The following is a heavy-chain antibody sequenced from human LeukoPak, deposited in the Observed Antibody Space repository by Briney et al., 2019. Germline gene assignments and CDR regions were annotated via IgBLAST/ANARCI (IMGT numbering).Heavy chain of an antibody. J-gene: IGHJ4*02. CDR2: INHSGST. D-gene: IGHD1-20*01. V-gene: IGHV4-34*01. Sequence: PSETLSLTCAVYGGSFSGYYWSWIRQPPGKGLEWIGEINHSGSTNYNPSLKSRVTISVDTSKNQFSLKLSSVTAADTAVYYCARGRRSRGHIFNFYNWKTRYYFDYWGQGTLVTVSS. CDR3: ARGRRSRGHIFNFYNWKTRYYFDY. CDR1: GGSFSGYY.